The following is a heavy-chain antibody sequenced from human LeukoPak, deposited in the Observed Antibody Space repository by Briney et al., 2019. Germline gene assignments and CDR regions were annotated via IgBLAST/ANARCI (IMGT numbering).Heavy chain of an antibody. J-gene: IGHJ2*01. CDR2: ITGDEHEI. D-gene: IGHD3-10*01. CDR3: VRVGLWFGARFYCDF. V-gene: IGHV3-7*03. Sequence: PGGSLTLSRAPWGFIFWSHRMTCACPPPGEGGEWVGNITGDEHEINPVASVKGRFTISRDKAKTSLYLQLNSLTAGDSAVYCGVRVGLWFGARFYCDFWGWGTVVTVSS. CDR1: GFIFWSHR.